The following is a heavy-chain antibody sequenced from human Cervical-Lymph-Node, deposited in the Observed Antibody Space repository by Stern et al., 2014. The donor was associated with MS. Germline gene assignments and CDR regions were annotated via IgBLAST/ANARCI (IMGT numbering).Heavy chain of an antibody. V-gene: IGHV5-51*01. Sequence: EVQLVESGAEVKKPGESLKISCRSSGYSFTSYWIGWVRQMPGKGLEWMGVIYPGDSDTRYSPSFPGHVTISTDKSPRNAYLHGSSLKGSDTAIYYCARPGRDAYKSDFWGQGTPGIVSS. CDR2: IYPGDSDT. J-gene: IGHJ4*02. CDR1: GYSFTSYW. D-gene: IGHD5-24*01. CDR3: ARPGRDAYKSDF.